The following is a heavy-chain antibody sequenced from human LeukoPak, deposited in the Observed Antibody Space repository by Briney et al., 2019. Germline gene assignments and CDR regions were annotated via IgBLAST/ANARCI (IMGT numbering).Heavy chain of an antibody. V-gene: IGHV3-30*04. CDR3: AIGIAAHTSHAFDI. J-gene: IGHJ3*02. CDR1: GFTFSSYS. Sequence: GGSLRLSCAASGFTFSSYSMHWVRQAPGKGLEWVAVISYDGSNKYYADSVKGRFTISRDNAKNTLYLQMNSLRAEDTAVYYCAIGIAAHTSHAFDIWGQGTMVTVSS. CDR2: ISYDGSNK. D-gene: IGHD6-6*01.